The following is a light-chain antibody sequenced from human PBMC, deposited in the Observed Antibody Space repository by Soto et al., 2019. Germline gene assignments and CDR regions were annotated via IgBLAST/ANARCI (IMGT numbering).Light chain of an antibody. CDR2: QDN. Sequence: SYELTQPPSVSVSPGQTASITCSGDILGDKYVCWYQQKAGQSPVVVIYQDNKRPSGIPDRFSGSHSGNTATLTISGTQAMDEADYYCQAWDSSIHYVFGTGTKVTVL. CDR3: QAWDSSIHYV. V-gene: IGLV3-1*01. J-gene: IGLJ1*01. CDR1: ILGDKY.